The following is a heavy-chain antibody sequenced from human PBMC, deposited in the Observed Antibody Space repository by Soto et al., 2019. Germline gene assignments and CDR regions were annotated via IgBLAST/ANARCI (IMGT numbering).Heavy chain of an antibody. V-gene: IGHV4-30-4*01. Sequence: SETLSLTCSVSGDSISTVDYFWAWIRQPPGQALEYIGYIYKSATTYYNPSFERRVAISLDTSKSQFSLNVTSVTAADTAVYFCARGRYCLTGRCFPNWFDSWGQGTLVTVSS. D-gene: IGHD2-15*01. CDR2: IYKSATT. CDR1: GDSISTVDYF. CDR3: ARGRYCLTGRCFPNWFDS. J-gene: IGHJ5*01.